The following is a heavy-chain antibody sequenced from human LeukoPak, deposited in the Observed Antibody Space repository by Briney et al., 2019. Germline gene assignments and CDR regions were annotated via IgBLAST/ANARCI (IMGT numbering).Heavy chain of an antibody. J-gene: IGHJ5*02. V-gene: IGHV3-23*01. CDR3: AKSAHLFPDWFDP. Sequence: GGSLRLSCAASGFTFSSYAMSWVRQAPGKGLEWVSGISGSGDTTYYADSVKDRFTISRDNSKNTLYLQMNSLRAEDTAIYYCAKSAHLFPDWFDPWGQGTLVTVSS. CDR2: ISGSGDTT. CDR1: GFTFSSYA.